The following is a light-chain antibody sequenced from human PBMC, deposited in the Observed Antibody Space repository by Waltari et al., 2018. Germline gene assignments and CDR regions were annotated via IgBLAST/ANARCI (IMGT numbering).Light chain of an antibody. CDR1: SSDAGGYPS. Sequence: QSALTQPASLSGSPGQSITLSCTGTSSDAGGYPSDPWYQPHPGKAPKLMIYDVSNRPSGVSNRFSGSKSGNTASLTISGLQAEDEADYYCSSYTSSSTWVFGGGTKLTVL. CDR2: DVS. CDR3: SSYTSSSTWV. J-gene: IGLJ2*01. V-gene: IGLV2-14*03.